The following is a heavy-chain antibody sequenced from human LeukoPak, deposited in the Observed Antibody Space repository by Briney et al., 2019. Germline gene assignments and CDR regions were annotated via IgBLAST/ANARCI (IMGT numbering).Heavy chain of an antibody. CDR3: ARDREYYDSSGYPNWYFDL. J-gene: IGHJ2*01. V-gene: IGHV3-66*01. CDR1: GFTVSSNY. Sequence: GGSLRLSCAASGFTVSSNYMSWVRQAPGKGLEWVSVIYSGGSTYYADSVKGRFTISRDNSKNTLYLQMNSLRAEDTAVYYCARDREYYDSSGYPNWYFDLWGRGTLVTVSS. CDR2: IYSGGST. D-gene: IGHD3-22*01.